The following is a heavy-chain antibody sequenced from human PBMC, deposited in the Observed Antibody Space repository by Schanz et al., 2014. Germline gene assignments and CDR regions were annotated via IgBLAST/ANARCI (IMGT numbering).Heavy chain of an antibody. CDR1: GFTFSSYS. Sequence: EVQLVESGGGLVQPGGSLRLSCTASGFTFSSYSMNWVRQAPGKGLEWVSAISGGGGTTYYADSVKGRFTISRDNAKNSLYLEMNSLRAEDTAVYYCARAGYDADNWFDPWGQGTLVTVSS. J-gene: IGHJ5*02. CDR2: ISGGGGTT. V-gene: IGHV3-48*01. CDR3: ARAGYDADNWFDP. D-gene: IGHD2-2*01.